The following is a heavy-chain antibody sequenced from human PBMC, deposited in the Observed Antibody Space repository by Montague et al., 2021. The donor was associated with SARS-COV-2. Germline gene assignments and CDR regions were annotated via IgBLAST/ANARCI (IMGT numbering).Heavy chain of an antibody. V-gene: IGHV4-34*01. CDR1: GGSFSGYY. CDR3: ARVRYYGSGTSLCMDV. D-gene: IGHD3-10*01. J-gene: IGHJ6*02. Sequence: SETLSLTCAVYGGSFSGYYWSWIRQPQGKGLEWIGEINHRGSTNFSPSLNSRVSISLDTSKNQFYLKLSSVTAADTAVYYCARVRYYGSGTSLCMDVWGQGTTVTVSS. CDR2: INHRGST.